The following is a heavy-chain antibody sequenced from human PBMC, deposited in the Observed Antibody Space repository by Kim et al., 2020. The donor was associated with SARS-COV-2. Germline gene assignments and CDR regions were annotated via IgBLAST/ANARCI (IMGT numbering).Heavy chain of an antibody. D-gene: IGHD3-3*01. CDR1: GESFSGYY. CDR3: ARGRVGVVPSPILGLGPFWKYCYIDV. J-gene: IGHJ6*03. Sequence: SETLSLTCAVFGESFSGYYWTWVRRPPGKGLEWIGEISHSGNTNYNPSLKSRVTISSDTSKNQFSLKVTSVTAADTAVYYCARGRVGVVPSPILGLGPFWKYCYIDVWDRGATVTVSS. CDR2: ISHSGNT. V-gene: IGHV4-34*01.